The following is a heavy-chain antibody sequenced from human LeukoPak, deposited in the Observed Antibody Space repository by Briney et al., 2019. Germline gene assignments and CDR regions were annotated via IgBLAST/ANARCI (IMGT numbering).Heavy chain of an antibody. V-gene: IGHV5-51*01. CDR2: IYPGDSDT. J-gene: IGHJ4*02. Sequence: GESLKISCKGFGYSFTRHWIGWVRQMPGKGLEWMGIIYPGDSDTRYSPSFQGQVTISADKSISTAYLQWTSLKVSDTAMYYCARHLSDITSSPNYWGPGTLVTVSS. D-gene: IGHD2-2*01. CDR3: ARHLSDITSSPNY. CDR1: GYSFTRHW.